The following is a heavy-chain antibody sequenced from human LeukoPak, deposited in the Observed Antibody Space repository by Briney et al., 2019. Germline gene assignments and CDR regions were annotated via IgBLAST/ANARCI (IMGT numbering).Heavy chain of an antibody. V-gene: IGHV3-49*03. CDR3: TRSVVVTATGFDP. Sequence: GGSLRLSCTASGFTFCDYAMSWFRQAPGKGLEWVGFIRSKAYGGTTEYAASVKGRFTISRDDSKSIAYLQMNSLKTEDTAVYYCTRSVVVTATGFDPWGQGTLVTVSS. J-gene: IGHJ5*02. D-gene: IGHD2-21*02. CDR1: GFTFCDYA. CDR2: IRSKAYGGTT.